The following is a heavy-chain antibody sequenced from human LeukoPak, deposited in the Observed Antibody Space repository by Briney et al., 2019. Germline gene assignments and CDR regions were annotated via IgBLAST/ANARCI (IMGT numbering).Heavy chain of an antibody. J-gene: IGHJ4*02. D-gene: IGHD6-19*01. CDR2: IYYSGST. CDR1: GGSISSGGYY. CDR3: ARTAVAGKFDY. V-gene: IGHV4-31*03. Sequence: SQTLSLTCTVSGGSISSGGYYWSWIRQHPGRGLEWIGYIYYSGSTYYNPSLKSRVTISVDTSKNQFSLKLSSVTAADTAVYYCARTAVAGKFDYWGQGTLVTVSS.